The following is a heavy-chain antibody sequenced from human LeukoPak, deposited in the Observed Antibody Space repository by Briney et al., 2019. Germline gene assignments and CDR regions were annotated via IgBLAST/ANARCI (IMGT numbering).Heavy chain of an antibody. D-gene: IGHD2-2*02. Sequence: GGSLRLSCAASGFTFSSYSMNWVRQAPGKGLEWVSSISSSSSYIYYADSVKGRFTISRDNAKNSLYLQMNSLRAEDTAVYYCAKDGDYCSSTSCYTRGAFDIWGHGTMVTVSS. V-gene: IGHV3-21*01. CDR2: ISSSSSYI. CDR1: GFTFSSYS. J-gene: IGHJ3*02. CDR3: AKDGDYCSSTSCYTRGAFDI.